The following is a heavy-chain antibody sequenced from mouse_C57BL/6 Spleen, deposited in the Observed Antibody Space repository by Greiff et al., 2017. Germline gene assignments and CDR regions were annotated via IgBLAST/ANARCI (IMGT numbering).Heavy chain of an antibody. J-gene: IGHJ2*01. Sequence: VQLKESGEGLVKPGGSLKLSCAASGFTFSSYAMSWVRQTPEKRLEWVAYISSGGDYIYYADTVKGRFTISRDNARNTLYLQMSSLKSEDTAMYYCTRESTTVVIDYWGQGTTLTVSS. V-gene: IGHV5-9-1*02. D-gene: IGHD1-1*01. CDR1: GFTFSSYA. CDR2: ISSGGDYI. CDR3: TRESTTVVIDY.